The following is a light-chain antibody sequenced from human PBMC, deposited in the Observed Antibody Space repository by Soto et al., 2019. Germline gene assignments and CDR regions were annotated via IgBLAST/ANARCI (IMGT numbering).Light chain of an antibody. CDR1: QTVRNNY. V-gene: IGKV3-20*01. Sequence: EFVLTQSPGTLSLSPGERATLSCRASQTVRNNYLAWYQQKPGQAPRLLIYDASSRATGIPDRFSDGGSGTDFTLTISRLEPEDFAVYYCQQFGTSPPTFGQGTKVDIK. J-gene: IGKJ1*01. CDR2: DAS. CDR3: QQFGTSPPT.